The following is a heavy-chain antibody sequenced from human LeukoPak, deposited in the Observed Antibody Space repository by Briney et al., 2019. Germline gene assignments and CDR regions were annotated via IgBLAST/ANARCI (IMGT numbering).Heavy chain of an antibody. Sequence: SVKVSCKASGYTFSSYAISWVRQAPGQGLEWMGGIIPIFGTANYAQKFQGRVTITADESTSTAYMELSSLRSEDTAVYYCARGYDFRSGYFDPWGQGTLVTVSS. CDR3: ARGYDFRSGYFDP. CDR1: GYTFSSYA. V-gene: IGHV1-69*13. CDR2: IIPIFGTA. J-gene: IGHJ5*02. D-gene: IGHD3-3*01.